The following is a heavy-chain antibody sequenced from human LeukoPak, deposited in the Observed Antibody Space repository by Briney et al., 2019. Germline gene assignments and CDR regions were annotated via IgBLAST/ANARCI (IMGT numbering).Heavy chain of an antibody. Sequence: ASVKVSCKASGYTFTSYGISWVRQAPGQGLEWMGWISAYNGNTNFAQKLQGRVTMTTDTSTSTAYMELRSLRSDDTAVYYCAKGTLRGIAAAGTSNLDYWGQGTLVTVSS. CDR1: GYTFTSYG. CDR3: AKGTLRGIAAAGTSNLDY. D-gene: IGHD6-13*01. CDR2: ISAYNGNT. J-gene: IGHJ4*02. V-gene: IGHV1-18*01.